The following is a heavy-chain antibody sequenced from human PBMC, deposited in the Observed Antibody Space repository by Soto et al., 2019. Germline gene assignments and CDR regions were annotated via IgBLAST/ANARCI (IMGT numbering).Heavy chain of an antibody. CDR2: IYYSGST. CDR1: GGSISGGVYY. Sequence: SETLSLTCTVSGGSISGGVYYWSWIRHHPGKGLEWIGYIYYSGSTYYNPSLKSRVTISVDTSKNQFSLKLSSVTAADTAVYYCAREVDYDSSGYDEYYFDYWGQGTLVTVSS. D-gene: IGHD3-22*01. V-gene: IGHV4-31*03. J-gene: IGHJ4*02. CDR3: AREVDYDSSGYDEYYFDY.